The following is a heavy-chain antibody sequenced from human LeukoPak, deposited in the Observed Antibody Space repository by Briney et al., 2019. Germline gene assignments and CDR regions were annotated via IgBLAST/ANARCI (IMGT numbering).Heavy chain of an antibody. CDR2: ISYDGSNK. J-gene: IGHJ4*02. Sequence: PGGSLRLSCAASGFTFSSYAMHWVRQAPGKGLEWVAVISYDGSNKYYADSVKGRFTISRDNSKNTLYLQMNSLRAEDTAVYYCLAAGLDYRGQRTLVTVSS. D-gene: IGHD6-13*01. CDR3: LAAGLDY. CDR1: GFTFSSYA. V-gene: IGHV3-30*04.